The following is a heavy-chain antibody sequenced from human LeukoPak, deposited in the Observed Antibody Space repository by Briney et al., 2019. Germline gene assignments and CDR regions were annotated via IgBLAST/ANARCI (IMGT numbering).Heavy chain of an antibody. CDR3: SRGRYSAFDI. CDR1: GXSVSTNSAA. V-gene: IGHV6-1*01. J-gene: IGHJ3*02. CDR2: TYYRSKWFN. Sequence: PSQTLSLTCAISGXSVSTNSAAWHWIRQSPSRGLEWLGRTYYRSKWFNDYAISVKSRITINPDTSKNQFSLQLNSVTPEDTAVYYCSRGRYSAFDIWGQGTMVTVSS. D-gene: IGHD1-26*01.